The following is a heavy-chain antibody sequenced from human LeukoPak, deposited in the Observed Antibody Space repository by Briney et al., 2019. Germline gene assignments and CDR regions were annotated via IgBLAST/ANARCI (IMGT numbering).Heavy chain of an antibody. CDR1: GGSISSYY. Sequence: SETLSLTCTVSGGSISSYYWSWIRQPPGKGLEWIGYIYYRGSTNYNPSLKSRVTISVDTSKNQFSLKLSSVTAADTAVYYCARTPTSNSYYDSSGYRGNNWFDPWGQGTLVTVSS. CDR2: IYYRGST. D-gene: IGHD3-22*01. CDR3: ARTPTSNSYYDSSGYRGNNWFDP. J-gene: IGHJ5*02. V-gene: IGHV4-59*12.